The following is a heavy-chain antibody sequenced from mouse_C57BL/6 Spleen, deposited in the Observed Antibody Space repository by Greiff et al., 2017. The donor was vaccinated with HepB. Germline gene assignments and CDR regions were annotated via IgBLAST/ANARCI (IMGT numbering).Heavy chain of an antibody. J-gene: IGHJ4*01. V-gene: IGHV14-3*01. Sequence: EVQLQQSVAELVRPGASVKLSCTASGFNIKNTYMHWVKQRPEQGLERIGRIDPANGNTKYAPKFQGKATITADTSSNTAYLQLSSLTSEDTAIYYCARGDYYGSSYSGYAMDYWGQGTSVTVSS. D-gene: IGHD1-1*01. CDR2: IDPANGNT. CDR3: ARGDYYGSSYSGYAMDY. CDR1: GFNIKNTY.